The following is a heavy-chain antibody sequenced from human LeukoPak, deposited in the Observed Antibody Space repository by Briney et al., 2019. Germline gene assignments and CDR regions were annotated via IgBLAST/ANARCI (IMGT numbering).Heavy chain of an antibody. CDR1: GXSFTSYW. J-gene: IGHJ3*02. D-gene: IGHD3-10*01. Sequence: GESLKISCKGSGXSFTSYWIGWVRQMPGKGLEWMGIIYPGDSDTRYSPSFQGQVTISADKSISTAYLQWSSLKASDTAMYYCASIYGSGSQRDDAFDIWGQGTMVTVSS. CDR2: IYPGDSDT. CDR3: ASIYGSGSQRDDAFDI. V-gene: IGHV5-51*01.